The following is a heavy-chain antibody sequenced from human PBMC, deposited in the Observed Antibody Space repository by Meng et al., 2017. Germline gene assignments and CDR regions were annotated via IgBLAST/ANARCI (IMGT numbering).Heavy chain of an antibody. D-gene: IGHD3-22*01. Sequence: GGSLRLSCAASGFTVSSNYMSWVRQAPGKGLEWVSSISSSSSYIYYADSVKGRFTISRDNAKNSLYLQMNSLRAEDTAVYYCARDRYHYDSSGLFDYWGQGTLVTVSS. J-gene: IGHJ4*02. CDR2: ISSSSSYI. CDR1: GFTVSSNY. CDR3: ARDRYHYDSSGLFDY. V-gene: IGHV3-21*01.